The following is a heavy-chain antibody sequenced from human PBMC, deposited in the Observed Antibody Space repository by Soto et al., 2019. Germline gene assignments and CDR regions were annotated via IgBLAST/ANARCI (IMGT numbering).Heavy chain of an antibody. CDR1: GGSVSSGDYY. D-gene: IGHD3-10*01. CDR3: AGDYGSGSYRFDY. Sequence: SETLSLTCTVSGGSVSSGDYYWSWIRQPPGKGLEWIGNIYYSGSTNYNPSLKSRATISVDTSKNQFSLKVSSATAADTAVYYCAGDYGSGSYRFDYWGQGALVTVSS. V-gene: IGHV4-61*08. CDR2: IYYSGST. J-gene: IGHJ4*02.